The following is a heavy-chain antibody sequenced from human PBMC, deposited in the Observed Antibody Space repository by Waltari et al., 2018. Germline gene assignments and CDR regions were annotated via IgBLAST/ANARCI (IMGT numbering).Heavy chain of an antibody. CDR1: GYTFTGYA. V-gene: IGHV1-2*06. CDR3: LRDSSGSHFDY. Sequence: LVQSGAEVKKPGASVKVSCKASGYTFTGYAILWVRQAPGQGLEWMGRINPKNGDTHYAQKFQGRVAMTTDTSTNTAFMELHSLRSDDTAVYYCLRDSSGSHFDYWGQGTLVTVS. CDR2: INPKNGDT. D-gene: IGHD3-22*01. J-gene: IGHJ4*02.